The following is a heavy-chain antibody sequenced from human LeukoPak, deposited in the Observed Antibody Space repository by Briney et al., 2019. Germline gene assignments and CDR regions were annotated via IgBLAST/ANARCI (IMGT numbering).Heavy chain of an antibody. D-gene: IGHD5-24*01. CDR2: ISGSGGST. Sequence: GGSLRLSCAASGFTFSSYAMSWVRQAPGKGLEWVSAISGSGGSTYYADSVKGRFTISRDNSKNTLYLQMNSLRAEDTAVYYCARGGRWLQRPNLFDYWGQGTLVTVSS. J-gene: IGHJ4*02. V-gene: IGHV3-23*01. CDR1: GFTFSSYA. CDR3: ARGGRWLQRPNLFDY.